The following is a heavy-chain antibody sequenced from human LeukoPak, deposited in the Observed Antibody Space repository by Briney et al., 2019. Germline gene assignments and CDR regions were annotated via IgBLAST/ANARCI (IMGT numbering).Heavy chain of an antibody. CDR1: GFMFRNHG. V-gene: IGHV3-23*01. CDR2: ISGSGDNT. CDR3: AKDRDSGYEALDY. Sequence: GGSLRLSCAASGFMFRNHGMNWVRQAPGKGLEWLSTISGSGDNTYYADSVKGRFTVSRDNSKNTLYLQMNSLRAEDTAVYYCAKDRDSGYEALDYWGQGTLVTVSS. J-gene: IGHJ4*02. D-gene: IGHD5-12*01.